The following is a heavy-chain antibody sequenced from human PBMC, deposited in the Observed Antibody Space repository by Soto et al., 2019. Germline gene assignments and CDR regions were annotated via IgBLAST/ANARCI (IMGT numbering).Heavy chain of an antibody. CDR3: TRPRSGAFDI. V-gene: IGHV3-73*01. J-gene: IGHJ3*02. Sequence: GGSLRLSCAAAGFTFSGSAMHWVRQASGKGLEWVGRIRSKANSYATAYAASVKGRFTISRDDSKNTAYLQMNSLKTEDTAVYYCTRPRSGAFDIWGQGTMVTVSS. CDR2: IRSKANSYAT. CDR1: GFTFSGSA.